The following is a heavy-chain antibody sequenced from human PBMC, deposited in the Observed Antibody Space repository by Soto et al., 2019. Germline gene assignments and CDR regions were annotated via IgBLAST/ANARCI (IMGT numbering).Heavy chain of an antibody. D-gene: IGHD3-9*01. J-gene: IGHJ3*02. CDR3: ARHHKNYDILTGYYPTDAFDI. CDR1: GYSFTSYW. CDR2: IYPGDSDT. Sequence: GESLKISCKGSGYSFTSYWIGWVRQMPGKGLEWMGIIYPGDSDTRYSPSFQGQVPISADKSISTAYLQWSSLKASDTAMYYCARHHKNYDILTGYYPTDAFDIWGQGTMVTVSS. V-gene: IGHV5-51*06.